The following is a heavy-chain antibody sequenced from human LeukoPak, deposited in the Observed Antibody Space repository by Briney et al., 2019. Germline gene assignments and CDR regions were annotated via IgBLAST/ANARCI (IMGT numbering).Heavy chain of an antibody. CDR1: GYTFTSYG. D-gene: IGHD3-22*01. J-gene: IGHJ4*02. Sequence: GASVKVSCKASGYTFTSYGISWVRQAPGQELEWMGWTSAYNGNTNYAQKLQGRVTMTTDTSTSTAYMELRSLRSDDTAVYYCAREWLRGPLDYWGQGTLVTVSS. CDR3: AREWLRGPLDY. CDR2: TSAYNGNT. V-gene: IGHV1-18*01.